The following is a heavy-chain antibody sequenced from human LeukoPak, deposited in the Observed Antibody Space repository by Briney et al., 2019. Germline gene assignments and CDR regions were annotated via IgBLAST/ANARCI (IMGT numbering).Heavy chain of an antibody. Sequence: SETLSLTCTVSGGSISSTGYYWAWIRQPPGKGLEWIATIYYSGTTYYNPSLKSRVTISVDTSKNQFSLKLSSVTAADTAVYYCARSGRFDYFDSWGQGAVVTVSS. CDR2: IYYSGTT. D-gene: IGHD3-10*01. CDR3: ARSGRFDYFDS. V-gene: IGHV4-39*01. CDR1: GGSISSTGYY. J-gene: IGHJ4*02.